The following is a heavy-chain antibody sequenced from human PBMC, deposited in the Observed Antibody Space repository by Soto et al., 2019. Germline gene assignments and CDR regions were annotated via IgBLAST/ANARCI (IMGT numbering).Heavy chain of an antibody. D-gene: IGHD6-19*01. J-gene: IGHJ6*02. CDR2: INHSGST. CDR3: ARVRHGGWLAYYYYYGMDV. Sequence: SGTLSLTCAVYGVSFSRYDWGWIRHPPGKGLEWIGEINHSGSTNYNPSLKSRVTISVDTSKNQFSLKLSSVTAADTAVYYCARVRHGGWLAYYYYYGMDVWGQGTTVTVSS. V-gene: IGHV4-34*01. CDR1: GVSFSRYD.